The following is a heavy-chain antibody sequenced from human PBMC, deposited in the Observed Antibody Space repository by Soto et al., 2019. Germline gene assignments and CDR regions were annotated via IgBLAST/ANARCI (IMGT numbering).Heavy chain of an antibody. CDR3: STKAAIAVRGGA. D-gene: IGHD5-12*01. CDR2: IKSESDRGTT. J-gene: IGHJ5*02. CDR1: GFTFTYAW. Sequence: EVQLVESGGGLVKPGGSLRLSCAASGFTFTYAWMNWVRQAPGKGLEWVGRIKSESDRGTTDYAAPVTGRFTISRDDSKNTVVVEMNRLRSEDTAIYYCSTKAAIAVRGGAWGQGTLVTVSS. V-gene: IGHV3-15*07.